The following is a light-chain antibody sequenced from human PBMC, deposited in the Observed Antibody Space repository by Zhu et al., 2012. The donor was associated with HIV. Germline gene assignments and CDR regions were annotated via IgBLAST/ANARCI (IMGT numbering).Light chain of an antibody. V-gene: IGKV3-11*01. CDR1: QSVNSY. CDR3: QQYNNWPPLT. J-gene: IGKJ4*01. CDR2: DAS. Sequence: EIVLTQSPATMSLSPGERATLSCRASQSVNSYLAWYQQKPGQAPRLLIYDASTRATGIPARFSGSGSGTDFTLTISSLEPEDFAVYYCQQYNNWPPLTFGGGTKVEIK.